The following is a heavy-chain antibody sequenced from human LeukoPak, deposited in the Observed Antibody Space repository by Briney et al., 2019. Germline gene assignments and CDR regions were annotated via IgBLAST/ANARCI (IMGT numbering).Heavy chain of an antibody. Sequence: GGSLRLSCAASGFTFSSYAMHWVRQAPGKGLEWVAVISYDGSNKYYADSVKGRFTISRDNSKNTLYLQMNSLRAEDTAAYYRAVFGELLRIYGMDVWGKGTTVTVSS. J-gene: IGHJ6*04. D-gene: IGHD3-10*01. CDR3: AVFGELLRIYGMDV. CDR2: ISYDGSNK. V-gene: IGHV3-30*04. CDR1: GFTFSSYA.